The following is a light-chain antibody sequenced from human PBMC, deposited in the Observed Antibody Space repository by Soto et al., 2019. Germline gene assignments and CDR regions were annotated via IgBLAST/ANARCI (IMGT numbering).Light chain of an antibody. J-gene: IGKJ5*01. Sequence: DIQMTQSPSTLSASLGDRVTITCRASQSISSWLAWYQQKPGKAPKLLIYDVSSLEIGVPSRFSGSGSGTEFTLTISSLQPDDFATYYCQQYFSYFITFGQGTRLE. V-gene: IGKV1-5*01. CDR2: DVS. CDR1: QSISSW. CDR3: QQYFSYFIT.